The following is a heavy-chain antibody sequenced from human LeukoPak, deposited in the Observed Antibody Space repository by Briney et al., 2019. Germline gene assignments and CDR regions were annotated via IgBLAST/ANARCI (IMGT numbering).Heavy chain of an antibody. CDR2: INSDGSST. J-gene: IGHJ4*02. CDR3: AKDPEIYYDILTGYGS. CDR1: RFTFSTYW. V-gene: IGHV3-74*01. Sequence: GGSLRLSCAASRFTFSTYWMHWVRQAPGKGLVWVSRINSDGSSTGYADSVKGRFTISRDNSRNTLYLQMNSLRAEDTALYYCAKDPEIYYDILTGYGSWGQGTLVTVSS. D-gene: IGHD3-9*01.